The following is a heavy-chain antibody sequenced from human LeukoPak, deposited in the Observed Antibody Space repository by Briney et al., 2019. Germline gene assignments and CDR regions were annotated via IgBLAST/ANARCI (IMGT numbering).Heavy chain of an antibody. CDR2: IWYVGSDK. CDR3: SRNHYDRKGLDV. D-gene: IGHD3-16*01. Sequence: GGSLRLSCAASGFTFSSYGMHWVRQAPGKGLEWVAVIWYVGSDKNYADSVKGRFSISRDDSKNTVYLQMNSLRGEDTAVYYCSRNHYDRKGLDVWGQGTTVTVSS. V-gene: IGHV3-33*01. CDR1: GFTFSSYG. J-gene: IGHJ6*02.